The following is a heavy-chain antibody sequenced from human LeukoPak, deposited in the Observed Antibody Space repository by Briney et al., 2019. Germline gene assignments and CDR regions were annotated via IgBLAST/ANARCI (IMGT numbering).Heavy chain of an antibody. CDR3: ARDHDFWSGYYEGSVLDY. J-gene: IGHJ4*02. V-gene: IGHV3-21*01. CDR2: ISSSSSYI. CDR1: GFTFSSYS. Sequence: GGSLRLSCAASGFTFSSYSMSWVRQAPGKGLEWVSSISSSSSYIYYADSVKGRFTISRDNAKNSLYLQMNRLRAEDTAVYYCARDHDFWSGYYEGSVLDYWGQGTLVTVSS. D-gene: IGHD3-3*01.